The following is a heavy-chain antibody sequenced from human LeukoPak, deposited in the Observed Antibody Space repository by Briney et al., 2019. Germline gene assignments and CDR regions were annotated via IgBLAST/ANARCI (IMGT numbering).Heavy chain of an antibody. V-gene: IGHV1-2*02. D-gene: IGHD6-19*01. CDR2: INPNSGGT. Sequence: ASVKVSCKASGYTFTGYYMHWVRQAPGQGLGWMGWINPNSGGTNYAQKFQGRVTMTRDTSISTAYMELSRLRSDDTAVYYCARGPHSSGWYLDYWGQGTLVTVSS. CDR1: GYTFTGYY. J-gene: IGHJ4*02. CDR3: ARGPHSSGWYLDY.